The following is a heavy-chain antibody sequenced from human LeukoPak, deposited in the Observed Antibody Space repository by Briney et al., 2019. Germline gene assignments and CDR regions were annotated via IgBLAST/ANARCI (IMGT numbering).Heavy chain of an antibody. Sequence: GVSLRLSCTASGFSFSDYWMSWVRQAPGKGLEWVADISPDGSDKTYVDSVKGRLTVSRENAKQSLYLQMDTLTAEDTAVYYCVTSWCRQQRDYWGQGTLVTVSS. CDR3: VTSWCRQQRDY. CDR1: GFSFSDYW. D-gene: IGHD2-8*01. CDR2: ISPDGSDK. J-gene: IGHJ4*02. V-gene: IGHV3-7*01.